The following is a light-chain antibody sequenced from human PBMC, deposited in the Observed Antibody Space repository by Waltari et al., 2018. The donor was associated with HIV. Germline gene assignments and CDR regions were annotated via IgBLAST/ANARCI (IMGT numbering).Light chain of an antibody. CDR3: VVYVRSGRV. J-gene: IGLJ2*01. CDR1: SASVSTRFF. CDR2: NPD. Sequence: QTVVTQQPSLSVTPGKTITLTCGLSSASVSTRFFPTSYQLTPGQPHRSLLNNPDVRSFPVRYRFSGSSVANKAALSITGAQAEDESVYYCVVYVRSGRVFGGGTRLTVL. V-gene: IGLV8-61*01.